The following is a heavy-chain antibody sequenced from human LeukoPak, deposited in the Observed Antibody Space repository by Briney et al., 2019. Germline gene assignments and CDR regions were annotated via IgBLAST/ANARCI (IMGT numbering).Heavy chain of an antibody. CDR3: AKDMSGWTYFDY. CDR2: IRYDGSNE. CDR1: GFTFSSYG. Sequence: GGSLRLSCAASGFTFSSYGMHWVRQAPGKGLEGVAFIRYDGSNEYYADSVKGRLTISRDNSKNTLYLQMNSLRAEDMAVYYCAKDMSGWTYFDYWGQGTLVTVSS. V-gene: IGHV3-30*02. D-gene: IGHD6-19*01. J-gene: IGHJ4*02.